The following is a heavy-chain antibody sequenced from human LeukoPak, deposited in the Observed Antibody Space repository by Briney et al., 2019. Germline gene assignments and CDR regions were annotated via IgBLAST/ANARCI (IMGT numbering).Heavy chain of an antibody. V-gene: IGHV1-69*05. CDR2: IIPIFGTA. Sequence: SVKVSCKASGYTFSGYFLHWVRQAPGQGLEWMGGIIPIFGTANYAQKFQGRVTITTDESTSTAYMELSSLRSEDTAVYYCARSNWNLEFGEDYWGRGTLVTVSS. CDR1: GYTFSGYF. CDR3: ARSNWNLEFGEDY. D-gene: IGHD1-20*01. J-gene: IGHJ4*02.